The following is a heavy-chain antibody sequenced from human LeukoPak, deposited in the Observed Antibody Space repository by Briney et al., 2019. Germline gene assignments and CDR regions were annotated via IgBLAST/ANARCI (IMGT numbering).Heavy chain of an antibody. CDR1: GGTFSGYA. V-gene: IGHV1-69*13. D-gene: IGHD6-13*01. CDR3: ARGRRGYSSSWYVFYYYYMDV. Sequence: ASVKVSCKASGGTFSGYAISWVRQAPGQGLEWMGGIIPIFGTANYAQKFQGRVTITADESTSTAYMELSSLRSEDTAVYYCARGRRGYSSSWYVFYYYYMDVWGKGTTVTISS. CDR2: IIPIFGTA. J-gene: IGHJ6*03.